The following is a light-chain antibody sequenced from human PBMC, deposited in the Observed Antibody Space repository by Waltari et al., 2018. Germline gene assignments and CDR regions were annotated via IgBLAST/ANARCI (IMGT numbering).Light chain of an antibody. Sequence: QSVLTQPPSVSGAPGQRVSISCTGSVSNIGAGDEVPRYQQLPGAAPKLLIYGNNNRPSGVPDRFSASKSGTSVALAITGLQTDDEADYYCQSFDSSLNGYVFGTGTQVTVL. CDR3: QSFDSSLNGYV. CDR1: VSNIGAGDE. V-gene: IGLV1-40*01. CDR2: GNN. J-gene: IGLJ1*01.